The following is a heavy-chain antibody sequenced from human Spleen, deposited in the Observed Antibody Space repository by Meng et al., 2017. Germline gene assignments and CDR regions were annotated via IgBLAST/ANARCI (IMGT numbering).Heavy chain of an antibody. CDR1: GFIVSSDY. CDR2: LYSGGGT. J-gene: IGHJ5*02. V-gene: IGHV3-53*02. CDR3: ARHDWFDP. Sequence: EVQLVETGGGLIQPGESLRLSCAASGFIVSSDYMHWLRQAPGKGLEWVSVLYSGGGTYYADSVKGRFTISRDNSKNTVYLQMNSLRAEDTAIYYCARHDWFDPWGQGTLVTASS.